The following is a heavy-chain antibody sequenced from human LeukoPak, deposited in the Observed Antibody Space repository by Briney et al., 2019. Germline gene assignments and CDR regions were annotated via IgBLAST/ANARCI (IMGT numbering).Heavy chain of an antibody. J-gene: IGHJ5*01. D-gene: IGHD6-13*01. CDR1: EFTFSTYL. V-gene: IGHV3-7*01. CDR3: AGERPSSSWYDF. CDR2: IKQDGSEE. Sequence: GGSLRLSCAASEFTFSTYLMTWVRQAPGKGLEWVANIKQDGSEEYYADSVRGRFTISRDDGKKSLYLQMNSLRVEDTAVYCCAGERPSSSWYDFWGQGTLVTVSS.